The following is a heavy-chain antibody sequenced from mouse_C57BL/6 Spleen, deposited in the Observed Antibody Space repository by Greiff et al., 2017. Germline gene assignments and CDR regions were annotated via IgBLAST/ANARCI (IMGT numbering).Heavy chain of an antibody. CDR1: GYAFSSYW. CDR3: AREGERAWVAY. CDR2: IYPGDGDT. Sequence: QVQLQQSGAELVKPGASVKISCKASGYAFSSYWLNWVKQRPGKGLEWIGQIYPGDGDTNYNGKFKGKATLTADKSSSTAYMQLSSLTSEDSAVYFCAREGERAWVAYWGQGTLVTGSA. V-gene: IGHV1-80*01. J-gene: IGHJ3*01.